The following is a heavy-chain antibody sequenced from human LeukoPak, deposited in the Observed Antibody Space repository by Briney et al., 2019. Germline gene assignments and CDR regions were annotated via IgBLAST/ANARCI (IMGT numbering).Heavy chain of an antibody. Sequence: PSETLSLTCTVSGGSISDYYWSWIRQPPGKGLEWIGYIYYSGSTKYNPHLKSRVTISIDTSKNQFSLKLSSVTAADTALYYCARGTGAYYYLWGQGTMVTVSS. CDR3: ARGTGAYYYL. CDR1: GGSISDYY. V-gene: IGHV4-59*01. CDR2: IYYSGST. D-gene: IGHD3-22*01. J-gene: IGHJ3*01.